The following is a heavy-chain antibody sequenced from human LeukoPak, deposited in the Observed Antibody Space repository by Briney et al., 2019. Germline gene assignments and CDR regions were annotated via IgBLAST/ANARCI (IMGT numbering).Heavy chain of an antibody. CDR3: ARSRSGYSYDHAAFDI. CDR2: IDYRGST. V-gene: IGHV4-59*01. Sequence: SETLSLTCTVSGDSISSYYWSWLRQPPGKGLEWIAYIDYRGSTTYNPSLKSRVTISVDTSRNQFSLKLSSVTAADTAVYYCARSRSGYSYDHAAFDIWGQGTMVTVSS. J-gene: IGHJ3*02. CDR1: GDSISSYY. D-gene: IGHD5-12*01.